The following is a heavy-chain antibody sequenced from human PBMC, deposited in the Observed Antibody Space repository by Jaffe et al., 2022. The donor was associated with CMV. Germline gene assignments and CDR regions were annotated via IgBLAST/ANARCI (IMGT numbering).Heavy chain of an antibody. CDR1: GYSFTSYW. CDR2: IYPGDSDT. Sequence: EVQLVQSGAEVKKPGESLKISCKGSGYSFTSYWIGWVRQMPGKGLEWMGIIYPGDSDTRYSPSFQGQVTISADKSISTAYLQWSSLKASDTAMYYCARQDPEHYNWNDYYYYGMDVWGQGTTVTVSS. CDR3: ARQDPEHYNWNDYYYYGMDV. D-gene: IGHD1-1*01. J-gene: IGHJ6*02. V-gene: IGHV5-51*01.